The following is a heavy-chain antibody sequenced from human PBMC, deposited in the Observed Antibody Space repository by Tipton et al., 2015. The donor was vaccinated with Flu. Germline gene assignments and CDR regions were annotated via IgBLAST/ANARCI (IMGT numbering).Heavy chain of an antibody. Sequence: LRLSCVVSGLTFSSYSMNWVRQAPGKGLEWIGFVYYTGSTNYKSSLKSRVTISTDMSTNQVSLKMNSVIAADTAVYYCARGPPGPSIRAYYFDIWGQGALVTVSS. D-gene: IGHD2-21*01. CDR1: GLTFSSYS. J-gene: IGHJ4*02. CDR3: ARGPPGPSIRAYYFDI. V-gene: IGHV4-59*01. CDR2: VYYTGST.